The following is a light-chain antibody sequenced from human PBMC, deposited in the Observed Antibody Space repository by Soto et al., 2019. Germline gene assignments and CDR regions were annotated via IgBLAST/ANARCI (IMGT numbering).Light chain of an antibody. CDR2: DTS. Sequence: EIVLTQSPATLSLSPGERATLSCRASQSVNISLAWYQQKPGQAPRLLIYDTSNRATGIPARFSGSGSGTDFTLTISSLEPEDFAVYYCHQRASWPRVTFGPGTKVDIK. CDR1: QSVNIS. V-gene: IGKV3-11*01. CDR3: HQRASWPRVT. J-gene: IGKJ3*01.